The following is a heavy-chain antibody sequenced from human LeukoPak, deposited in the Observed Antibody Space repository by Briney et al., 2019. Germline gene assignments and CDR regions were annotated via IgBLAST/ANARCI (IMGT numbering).Heavy chain of an antibody. Sequence: SETLSLTCSVSGVSIDSYHWSWLRQPPGKGLEWIGYFYSTGSTYYSPSLEGRVTISEATSKNQISLWPTSVTAADTAVYYCAGMTAATIRPFDYWGQGTLVTVSS. J-gene: IGHJ4*02. CDR2: FYSTGST. CDR3: AGMTAATIRPFDY. D-gene: IGHD5-12*01. V-gene: IGHV4-4*09. CDR1: GVSIDSYH.